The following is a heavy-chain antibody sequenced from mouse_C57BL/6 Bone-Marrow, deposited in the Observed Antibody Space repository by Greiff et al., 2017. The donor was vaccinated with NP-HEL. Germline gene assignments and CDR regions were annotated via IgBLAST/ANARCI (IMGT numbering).Heavy chain of an antibody. V-gene: IGHV5-9-1*02. CDR1: GFTFSSYA. D-gene: IGHD2-4*01. Sequence: EVKVVESGEGLVKPGGSLKLSCAASGFTFSSYAMSWVRQTPEKRLEWVAYISSGGDYIYYADTVKGRFTISRDNARNTLYLQMSSLKSEDTAMYYCTREGGIYYDYDGFAYWGQGTLVTVSA. CDR2: ISSGGDYI. J-gene: IGHJ3*01. CDR3: TREGGIYYDYDGFAY.